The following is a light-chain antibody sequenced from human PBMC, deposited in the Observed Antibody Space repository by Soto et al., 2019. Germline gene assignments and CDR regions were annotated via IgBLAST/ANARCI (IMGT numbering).Light chain of an antibody. CDR2: DTS. CDR3: QQYNNWPIT. V-gene: IGKV3-11*01. Sequence: EIVLTQSPATLSVSPGERATLSCRASQSVNKHLAWYQHRPGQAPRLLIYDTSYRAAGIPARFSGSGSGTDFTLTISSLEPEDFAVYYCQQYNNWPITFGQGTRLEIK. CDR1: QSVNKH. J-gene: IGKJ5*01.